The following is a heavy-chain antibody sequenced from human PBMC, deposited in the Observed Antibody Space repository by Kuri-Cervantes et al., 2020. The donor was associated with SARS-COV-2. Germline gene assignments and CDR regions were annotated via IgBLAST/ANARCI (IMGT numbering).Heavy chain of an antibody. V-gene: IGHV1-46*01. CDR1: GYTFTSYY. J-gene: IGHJ4*02. D-gene: IGHD2-15*01. CDR3: ARDVRIIIGVDRGYFDY. CDR2: INPSGGST. Sequence: ASVKVSCKASGYTFTSYYMHGVRQAPGQGLEWMVIINPSGGSTSYAQKFQGRVTMTRDTSTSTVYMELSSLRSEDTAVYFCARDVRIIIGVDRGYFDYWGQGTLVTVSS.